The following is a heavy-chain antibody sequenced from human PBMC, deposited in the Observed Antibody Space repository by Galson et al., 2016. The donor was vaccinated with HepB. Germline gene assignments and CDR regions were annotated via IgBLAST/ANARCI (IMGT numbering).Heavy chain of an antibody. J-gene: IGHJ6*03. CDR1: RFTFSNYA. CDR2: VSGSGGST. D-gene: IGHD2-2*01. CDR3: AKGIPAALHSLGYYYYMDV. Sequence: SLRLSCAASRFTFSNYAMTWVRQAPGKGLEWVSAVSGSGGSTYYADSVKGRFTISRDNSKNTLYLQKNSLRAEDTAVHYCAKGIPAALHSLGYYYYMDVWGKGTTVTVSS. V-gene: IGHV3-23*01.